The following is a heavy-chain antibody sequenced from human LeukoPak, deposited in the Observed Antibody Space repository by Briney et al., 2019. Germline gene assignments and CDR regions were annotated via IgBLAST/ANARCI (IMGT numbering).Heavy chain of an antibody. J-gene: IGHJ4*02. CDR3: ARDSLPMAVTGPFDH. V-gene: IGHV3-33*01. D-gene: IGHD6-19*01. CDR1: GFNFSSYG. Sequence: GGSLRLSCAASGFNFSSYGMHWVRQAPGKGLEWVTSIWFDGSNIHYADSVKGRVIISRDNSKSALYLQMNSLRAEDTAIYYCARDSLPMAVTGPFDHWGQGALVAVSS. CDR2: IWFDGSNI.